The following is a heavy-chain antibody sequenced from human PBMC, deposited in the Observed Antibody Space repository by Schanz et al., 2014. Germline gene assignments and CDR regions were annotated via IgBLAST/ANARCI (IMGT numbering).Heavy chain of an antibody. CDR1: GFTFSDYW. Sequence: EVQLVESGGGLVQPGGSLRLSCTASGFTFSDYWMSWVRQAPGRGLEWVSTIGTSGGTNYAESVKGRISISRDNSKNTLYLQMNSVRDEDAAVYFCAKIERNEDWGQGTLVTVSS. CDR2: IGTSGGT. D-gene: IGHD1-1*01. J-gene: IGHJ4*02. V-gene: IGHV3-23*04. CDR3: AKIERNED.